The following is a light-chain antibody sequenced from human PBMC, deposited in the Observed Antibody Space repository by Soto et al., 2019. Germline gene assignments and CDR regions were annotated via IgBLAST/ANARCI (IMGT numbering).Light chain of an antibody. CDR2: GAS. CDR1: QRLSSN. Sequence: EIVLTQSPVTLSVSPGERATLSCRASQRLSSNLAWYHQRPGQAPRLLIYGASIRATDVPARFIGSGSGTEFTLTITILQSEDFAVYYCQHYINWPRTFGQGTKVEIK. CDR3: QHYINWPRT. J-gene: IGKJ1*01. V-gene: IGKV3D-15*03.